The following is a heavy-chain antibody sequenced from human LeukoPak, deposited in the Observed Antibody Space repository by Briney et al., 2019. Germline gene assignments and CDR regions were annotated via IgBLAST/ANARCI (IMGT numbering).Heavy chain of an antibody. D-gene: IGHD3-3*01. CDR2: MNPNSGNT. CDR1: GYTFTNYG. J-gene: IGHJ5*02. V-gene: IGHV1-8*03. Sequence: ASVKVSCKASGYTFTNYGISWVRQAPGQGLEWMGWMNPNSGNTGYAQKFQGRVTITRNTSISTAYMELSSLRSEDTAVYYCARGGYYDFWSGYYPPENWFDPWGQGTLVTVSS. CDR3: ARGGYYDFWSGYYPPENWFDP.